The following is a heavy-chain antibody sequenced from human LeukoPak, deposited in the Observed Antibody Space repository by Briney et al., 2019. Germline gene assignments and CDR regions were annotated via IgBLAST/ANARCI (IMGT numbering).Heavy chain of an antibody. CDR2: IWADGNNR. CDR3: VKERGPFDGFDM. V-gene: IGHV3-33*06. CDR1: GFTFSTYG. J-gene: IGHJ3*02. Sequence: PGTSLRLSCAASGFTFSTYGMHWVRQAPGKGLEWVAVIWADGNNRFYADSVKGRFTFSRDNFKNTLSLQMNSLRAEDTAVYYCVKERGPFDGFDMWGQGTMVTVSS.